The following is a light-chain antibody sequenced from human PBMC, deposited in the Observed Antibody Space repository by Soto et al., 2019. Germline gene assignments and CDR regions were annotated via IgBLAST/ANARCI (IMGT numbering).Light chain of an antibody. CDR1: QSASSSY. J-gene: IGKJ2*01. V-gene: IGKV3-20*01. CDR2: GAS. CDR3: HQYGSSPSYT. Sequence: EIVLTQSPGTLSLSPGERATLSCRASQSASSSYLAWYQQKPGQAPRLLIYGASSRATGIPDRFSGSGSGTDFTLTIRRLEPEDFAVYYCHQYGSSPSYTFGQGTKLEIK.